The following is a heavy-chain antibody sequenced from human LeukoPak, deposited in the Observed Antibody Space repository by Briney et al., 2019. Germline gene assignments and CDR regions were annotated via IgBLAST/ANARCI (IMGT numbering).Heavy chain of an antibody. CDR1: GHTLTELA. J-gene: IGHJ4*02. CDR3: AVGTFYYLTAVF. V-gene: IGHV1-24*01. Sequence: GASVKVSCKVSGHTLTELALHWVRQAPGKGLEWMGGCEAERAEIIYAPKLQGRVTMTEDTSTETAYMELSSLSAEDTAVYYCAVGTFYYLTAVFWGQGTLVTVSS. CDR2: CEAERAEI. D-gene: IGHD3-10*01.